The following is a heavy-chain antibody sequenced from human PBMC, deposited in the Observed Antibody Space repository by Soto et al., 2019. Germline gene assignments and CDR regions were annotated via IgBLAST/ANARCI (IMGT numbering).Heavy chain of an antibody. J-gene: IGHJ5*02. CDR1: GGTFTRHA. Sequence: RASVKVFCKASGGTFTRHAISWVRQAPGQGLEWMGGIIPLFGTTKYAQKFQGRLTIIADESTRTAYMELTSLRSEDTAVYYCAGIPASRSLEASWFDPWGQGALVTVSS. D-gene: IGHD3-3*01. CDR2: IIPLFGTT. CDR3: AGIPASRSLEASWFDP. V-gene: IGHV1-69*13.